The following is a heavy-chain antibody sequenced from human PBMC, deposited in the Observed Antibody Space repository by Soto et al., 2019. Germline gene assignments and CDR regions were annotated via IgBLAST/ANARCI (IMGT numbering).Heavy chain of an antibody. CDR1: GYTFTGYY. J-gene: IGHJ4*02. CDR3: ARGRGYYGSGSYYILDY. Sequence: ASVKVSCKASGYTFTGYYMHWVRQAPGQGLEWMGWINPNSGGTNYAQKFQGRVTITADKSTSTAYMELSSLRSEDTAVYYCARGRGYYGSGSYYILDYWGQGTLVTVSS. CDR2: INPNSGGT. D-gene: IGHD3-10*01. V-gene: IGHV1-2*02.